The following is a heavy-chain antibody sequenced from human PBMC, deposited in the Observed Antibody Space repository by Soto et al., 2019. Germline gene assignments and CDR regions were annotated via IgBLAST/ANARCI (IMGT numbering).Heavy chain of an antibody. CDR2: INDSGDDT. CDR3: SKLGSSSWSPHYYFDY. V-gene: IGHV3-23*01. J-gene: IGHJ4*02. Sequence: EVQLLESGGGLVQPGGSLRLSCAASGFTFNNYAMGWVRQAPGKGLEWVSAINDSGDDTSYIDSVKGRFTISRDNSKSRLYLQMNSLRAEDTAIYYCSKLGSSSWSPHYYFDYWGQGTLVTGSS. D-gene: IGHD2-2*01. CDR1: GFTFNNYA.